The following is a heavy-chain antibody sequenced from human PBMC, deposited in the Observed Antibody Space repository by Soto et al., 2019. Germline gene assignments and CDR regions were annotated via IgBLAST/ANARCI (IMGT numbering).Heavy chain of an antibody. CDR3: ARDSLTGDAFDI. J-gene: IGHJ3*02. CDR2: IYYSGST. Sequence: SETLSLTCTVSGGSISSYYWSWIRQPPGKGLEWIGYIYYSGSTNYNPSLKSRVTISVDTSKNQFSLKLSSVTAADTAVYYCARDSLTGDAFDIWGQGTMVPVSS. D-gene: IGHD3-10*01. CDR1: GGSISSYY. V-gene: IGHV4-59*01.